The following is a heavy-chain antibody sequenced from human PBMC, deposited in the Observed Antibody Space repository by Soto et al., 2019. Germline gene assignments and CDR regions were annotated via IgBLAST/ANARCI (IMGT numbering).Heavy chain of an antibody. CDR3: ARDLGSSSWLEYYYGMDV. CDR2: IWYDGSNK. Sequence: GGSLRLSCAASGYTFSSYGMHWVRQAPGKGLEWVAVIWYDGSNKYYADSVKGRFTISRDNSKNTLYLQMNSLRAEDTAVYYCARDLGSSSWLEYYYGMDVWGQGTTVTVSS. D-gene: IGHD6-13*01. J-gene: IGHJ6*02. V-gene: IGHV3-33*01. CDR1: GYTFSSYG.